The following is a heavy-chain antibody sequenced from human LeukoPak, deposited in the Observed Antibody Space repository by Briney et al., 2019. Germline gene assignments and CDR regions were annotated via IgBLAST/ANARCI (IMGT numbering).Heavy chain of an antibody. J-gene: IGHJ5*02. CDR1: GYTFTSYY. D-gene: IGHD3-22*01. V-gene: IGHV1-46*01. CDR3: ARGDSYDSSGYYSRTWFDP. Sequence: AASVKVSCKASGYTFTSYYMHWVRQAPGQGLEWMGIINPSGGSTSYAQKFQGRVTMTRDTSTSTVYMELSSLRSEDTAVYYCARGDSYDSSGYYSRTWFDPWGQGTLVTVSS. CDR2: INPSGGST.